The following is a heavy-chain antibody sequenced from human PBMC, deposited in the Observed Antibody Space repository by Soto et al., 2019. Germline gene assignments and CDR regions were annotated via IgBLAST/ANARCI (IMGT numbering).Heavy chain of an antibody. Sequence: PSETLSLTCTVSGGSISSSSYYWGWIRQPPGKGLEWIGSIYYSGSTYYNPSLKSRVTISVDTSKNQFSLKLSSVTAADTAVYYCARHSTYYDYVWGSYRSYYFDYWGQGTLVTVSS. V-gene: IGHV4-39*01. J-gene: IGHJ4*02. CDR2: IYYSGST. CDR3: ARHSTYYDYVWGSYRSYYFDY. CDR1: GGSISSSSYY. D-gene: IGHD3-16*02.